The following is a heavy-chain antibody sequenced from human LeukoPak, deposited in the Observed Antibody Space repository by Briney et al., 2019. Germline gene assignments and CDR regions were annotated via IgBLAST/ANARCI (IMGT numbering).Heavy chain of an antibody. CDR2: IYYSGST. D-gene: IGHD2-2*01. Sequence: SETLSLTCTVSGGSISSSSYYWGWIRQPPGKGLEWIGSIYYSGSTYYNPSLKSRVTISVDTSKNQFSLKLSSVTAADTAVYYCARLVLGWDIVVVPAAMGYFDYWGQGTLVTVSS. J-gene: IGHJ4*02. CDR1: GGSISSSSYY. V-gene: IGHV4-39*01. CDR3: ARLVLGWDIVVVPAAMGYFDY.